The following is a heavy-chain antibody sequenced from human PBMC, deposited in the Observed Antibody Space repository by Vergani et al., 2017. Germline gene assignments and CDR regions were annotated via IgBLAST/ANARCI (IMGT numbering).Heavy chain of an antibody. D-gene: IGHD3-10*01. V-gene: IGHV1-24*01. J-gene: IGHJ4*02. Sequence: QVQLVQSGAEVKKPGASVKVSCKVSGYTPTELSMHWVRQSPGKGLEWMGGFDPEDGETIYEQKFQGRVTMTEDTSTDTAYMELSSLRSEDTAVYYCASSGVRGVLRHPIDYWGQGTLVTVSS. CDR1: GYTPTELS. CDR2: FDPEDGET. CDR3: ASSGVRGVLRHPIDY.